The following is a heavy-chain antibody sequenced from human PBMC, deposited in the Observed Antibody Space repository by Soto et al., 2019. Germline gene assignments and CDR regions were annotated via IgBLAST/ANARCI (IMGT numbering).Heavy chain of an antibody. Sequence: SETLSLTCTVSGGSISSGDYYWSWIRQPPGKGLEWIGYIYYSGSTYYNPSLKSRVTISVDTSKNQFSLKLSSVTAADTAVYYCARGRRGYSYALFDYWGQGTLVTDSS. D-gene: IGHD5-18*01. CDR3: ARGRRGYSYALFDY. CDR1: GGSISSGDYY. V-gene: IGHV4-30-4*01. CDR2: IYYSGST. J-gene: IGHJ4*02.